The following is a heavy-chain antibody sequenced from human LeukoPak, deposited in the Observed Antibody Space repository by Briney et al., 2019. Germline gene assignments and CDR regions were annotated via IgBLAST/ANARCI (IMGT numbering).Heavy chain of an antibody. D-gene: IGHD2-21*01. J-gene: IGHJ4*02. V-gene: IGHV3-23*01. CDR2: VSGDGGTT. CDR1: GFTFNAYG. CDR3: AKSVDSIVTLFDY. Sequence: PGGSLRLSCSASGFTFNAYGMGWVRQAPGKGLEWVSVVSGDGGTTYYAVSVKGRFTISRDNSKNTVYLQVNSLRAEDTAVYYCAKSVDSIVTLFDYWGQGTLVAVSS.